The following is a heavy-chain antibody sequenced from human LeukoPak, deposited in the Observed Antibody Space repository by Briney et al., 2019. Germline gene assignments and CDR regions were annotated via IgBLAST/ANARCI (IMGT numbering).Heavy chain of an antibody. Sequence: PSETLSLTCTVSGDSISSYYWSWIRQPPGKGLEWIGYIYNSGGTKYNPSLKSRVTISLDTSKNQFSLRLSSVTAADAAVYYCARRAMVRGSSVDYWGQGTLVTVSS. CDR1: GDSISSYY. CDR2: IYNSGGT. D-gene: IGHD3-10*01. CDR3: ARRAMVRGSSVDY. J-gene: IGHJ4*02. V-gene: IGHV4-59*01.